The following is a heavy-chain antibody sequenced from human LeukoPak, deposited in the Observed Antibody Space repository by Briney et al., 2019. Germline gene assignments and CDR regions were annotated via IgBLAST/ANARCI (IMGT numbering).Heavy chain of an antibody. Sequence: GGSLRLSCAASGFTFSSYAMSWVRQAPGKGLEWVAVISYDGSNKYYADSVKGRFTISRDNSKNTLYLQMNSLRAEDTAVYYCAKDRFSVEQWLVYYGMDVWGQGTTVTVSS. D-gene: IGHD6-19*01. J-gene: IGHJ6*02. CDR3: AKDRFSVEQWLVYYGMDV. CDR2: ISYDGSNK. CDR1: GFTFSSYA. V-gene: IGHV3-30*18.